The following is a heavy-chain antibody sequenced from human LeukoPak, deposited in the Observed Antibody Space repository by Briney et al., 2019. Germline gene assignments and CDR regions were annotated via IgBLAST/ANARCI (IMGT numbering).Heavy chain of an antibody. CDR2: INHSGST. J-gene: IGHJ4*02. V-gene: IGHV4-39*07. Sequence: SETLSLTCTVSGGSISSSSYYWSWIRQPPGKGLEWIGEINHSGSTNYNPSLKSRVTISVDTSKNQFSLKLSSVTAADTAVYYCARGQRVDYWGQGTLVTVSS. D-gene: IGHD6-25*01. CDR1: GGSISSSSYY. CDR3: ARGQRVDY.